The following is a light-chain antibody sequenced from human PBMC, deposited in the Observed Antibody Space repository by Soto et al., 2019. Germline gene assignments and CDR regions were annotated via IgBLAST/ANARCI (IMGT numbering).Light chain of an antibody. CDR2: DAS. J-gene: IGKJ2*01. CDR1: QSVSSY. CDR3: QQRSNWPPYT. Sequence: EIVLTQSPATLSLSPGARAILSCRVRQSVSSYLAWYQQKAGQAPRLLIYDASNRATGIPARFSGSGSGTDFTLTISSLEPEDFAVYYCQQRSNWPPYTFGQGTKLEIK. V-gene: IGKV3-11*01.